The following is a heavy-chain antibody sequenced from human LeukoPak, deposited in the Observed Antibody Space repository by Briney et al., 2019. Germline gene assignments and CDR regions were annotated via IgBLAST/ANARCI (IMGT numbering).Heavy chain of an antibody. CDR2: ISSSSSYI. CDR1: GFTFSSYS. Sequence: GESLRLSCAASGFTFSSYSMNWVRQAPGKGLEWVSSISSSSSYIYYADSVKGRFTISRDNAKNSLYLQMNSLRAEDTAVYYCARDLGYYGSGSYYTTWGQGTLVTVSS. J-gene: IGHJ5*02. CDR3: ARDLGYYGSGSYYTT. V-gene: IGHV3-21*01. D-gene: IGHD3-10*01.